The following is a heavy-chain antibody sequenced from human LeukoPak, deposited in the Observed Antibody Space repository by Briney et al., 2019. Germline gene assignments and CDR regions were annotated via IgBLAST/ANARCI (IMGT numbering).Heavy chain of an antibody. CDR3: ARGLGSSLSSHNYFDP. D-gene: IGHD2-15*01. CDR2: INPNSGGT. J-gene: IGHJ5*02. CDR1: GYTFTGYY. Sequence: ASVKVSCKASGYTFTGYYMHWVRQAPGQGLEWMGWINPNSGGTNYAQKFQGRVTMTRSTSISTAYMELSSLRSEDTAVYYCARGLGSSLSSHNYFDPWGQGTLVTVSS. V-gene: IGHV1-2*02.